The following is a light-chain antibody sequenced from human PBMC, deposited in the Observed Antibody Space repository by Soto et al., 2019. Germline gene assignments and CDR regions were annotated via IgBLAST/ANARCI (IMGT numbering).Light chain of an antibody. CDR3: AARDDTLNGVV. V-gene: IGLV1-44*01. CDR2: SSN. CDR1: GSNVGSNS. J-gene: IGLJ3*02. Sequence: QSALTQPPSASGTPGQRVTISCSGSGSNVGSNSVNWYQQLPGTAPKLLIYSSNQRPSGVPDRFSGSKSGTSASLAISGLQSEDEADYYCAARDDTLNGVVFGGGTKLTVL.